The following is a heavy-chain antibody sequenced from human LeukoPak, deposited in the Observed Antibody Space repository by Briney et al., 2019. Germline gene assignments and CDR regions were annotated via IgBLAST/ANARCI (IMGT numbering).Heavy chain of an antibody. J-gene: IGHJ4*02. CDR2: ISGSGGST. CDR1: GFTFSSYA. CDR3: AKSTYCSSTSCYTTYDY. V-gene: IGHV3-23*01. D-gene: IGHD2-2*01. Sequence: PGGSLRLSCAASGFTFSSYAMSWVRQAPGEGLEWVSAISGSGGSTYYADSVKGRFTISRDNSKNTLYLQMNSLRAEDTAVYYCAKSTYCSSTSCYTTYDYWGQGTLVTVSS.